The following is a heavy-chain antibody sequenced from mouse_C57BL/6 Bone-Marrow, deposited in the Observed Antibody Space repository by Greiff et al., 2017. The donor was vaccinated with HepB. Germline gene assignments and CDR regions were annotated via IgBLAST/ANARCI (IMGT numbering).Heavy chain of an antibody. CDR1: GYTFTSYG. CDR3: ARKGLLRYHYYAMDY. V-gene: IGHV1-81*01. CDR2: IYPRSGNT. J-gene: IGHJ4*01. Sequence: VQLQQSGAELARPGASVKLSCKASGYTFTSYGISWVKQRTGQGLEWIGEIYPRSGNTYYNEKFKGKATLTADKSSSTAYMELRSLTSEDSAVYFCARKGLLRYHYYAMDYWGQGPSVTVSS. D-gene: IGHD1-1*01.